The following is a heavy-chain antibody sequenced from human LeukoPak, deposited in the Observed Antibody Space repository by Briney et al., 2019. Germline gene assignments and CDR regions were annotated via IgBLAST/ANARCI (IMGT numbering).Heavy chain of an antibody. V-gene: IGHV1-18*01. D-gene: IGHD3-22*01. J-gene: IGHJ4*02. CDR2: ISAYNGNT. CDR1: GGTFSSYA. CDR3: ARDSGVVITTSLDY. Sequence: ASVKVSCKASGGTFSSYAISWVRQAPGQGLEWMGWISAYNGNTNYAQKLQGRVTMTTDTSTSTAYMELRSLRSDDTAVYYCARDSGVVITTSLDYWGQGTLVTVSS.